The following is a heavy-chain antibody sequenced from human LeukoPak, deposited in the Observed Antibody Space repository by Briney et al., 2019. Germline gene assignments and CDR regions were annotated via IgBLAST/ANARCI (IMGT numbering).Heavy chain of an antibody. Sequence: PGGSLRLSCAASGFTFGSYAMTWVRRSPGKGLEWVSTIGASGGGDTYYADSVKGRFTISRDNSKNTLYLQMKRLRAEDTAVYYCAKDDASGSYSHYWGQGTLVSVSS. D-gene: IGHD1-26*01. CDR2: IGASGGGDT. V-gene: IGHV3-23*01. CDR3: AKDDASGSYSHY. CDR1: GFTFGSYA. J-gene: IGHJ4*02.